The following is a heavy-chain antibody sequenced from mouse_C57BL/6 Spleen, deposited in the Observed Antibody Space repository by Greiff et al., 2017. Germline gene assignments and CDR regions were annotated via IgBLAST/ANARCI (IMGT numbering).Heavy chain of an antibody. J-gene: IGHJ4*01. CDR3: ARGRYVYAMDY. V-gene: IGHV1-64*01. Sequence: QVQLQQPGAELVKPGASVKLSCKASGYTFTSYWMHWVKQRPGQGLEWIGMIHPYSGSTNYNEKFKSKATLTVDKSSSTAYMQLSSLASEDSAVCYCARGRYVYAMDYWGQGTSVTVSS. CDR1: GYTFTSYW. CDR2: IHPYSGST.